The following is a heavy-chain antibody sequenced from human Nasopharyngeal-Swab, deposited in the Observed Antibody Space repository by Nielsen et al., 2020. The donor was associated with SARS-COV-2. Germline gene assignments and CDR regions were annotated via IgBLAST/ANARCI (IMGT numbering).Heavy chain of an antibody. Sequence: ASVKVSCKTSGTYVISWVRQAPGQGLEWVGRISPYNSKANYAQNIQGRVTMTTDTSTSTAYMELSSLRSDDTAVYYCARLLNHDYLDYWGQGSLVTVSS. CDR2: ISPYNSKA. J-gene: IGHJ4*02. V-gene: IGHV1-18*01. CDR1: GTYV. CDR3: ARLLNHDYLDY.